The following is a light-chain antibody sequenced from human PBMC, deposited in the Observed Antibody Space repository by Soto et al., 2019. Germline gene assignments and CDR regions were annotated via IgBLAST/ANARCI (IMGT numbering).Light chain of an antibody. V-gene: IGKV3-11*01. Sequence: EIVLTQSPATLSLSPGQRATLSCRASQSVSDYVAWYQQKPGQAPRLLILGASNRATGTPARFSGSGSGTDFTLTISSLEPEDFAVYYCQQRSNWRITFGQGTRLEIK. CDR2: GAS. J-gene: IGKJ5*01. CDR1: QSVSDY. CDR3: QQRSNWRIT.